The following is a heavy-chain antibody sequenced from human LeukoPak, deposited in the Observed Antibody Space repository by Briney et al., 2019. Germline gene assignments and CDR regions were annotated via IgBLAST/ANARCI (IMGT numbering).Heavy chain of an antibody. J-gene: IGHJ4*02. V-gene: IGHV1-18*01. CDR3: ARDDCSGGTCSVAFDF. CDR2: ITPFNGNR. D-gene: IGHD2-15*01. CDR1: GYTFKNYG. Sequence: GASVKVSCKASGYTFKNYGISWVRLAPGVGLEWLGWITPFNGNRIYAWKFQDRVTMNTDTSTNTADLELRGPTSDDTAIYYCARDDCSGGTCSVAFDFWGQGTHVTVSS.